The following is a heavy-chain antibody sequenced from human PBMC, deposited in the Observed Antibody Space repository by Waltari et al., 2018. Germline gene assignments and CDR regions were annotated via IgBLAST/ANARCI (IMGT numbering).Heavy chain of an antibody. CDR3: ASSGSSHYYYYMDV. J-gene: IGHJ6*03. Sequence: EVQLVESGGGLVQPGGSLRLSCAASGFTFSSYSMNWVRQAPGKGLEWVSYISSSSSTIYYADSVKGRFTISRDNAKNSLYLQMNSLRAEDTAVYYCASSGSSHYYYYMDVWGKGTTVTVSS. CDR1: GFTFSSYS. V-gene: IGHV3-48*04. D-gene: IGHD6-19*01. CDR2: ISSSSSTI.